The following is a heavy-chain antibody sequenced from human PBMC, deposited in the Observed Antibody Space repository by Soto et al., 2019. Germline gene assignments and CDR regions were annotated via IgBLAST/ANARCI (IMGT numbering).Heavy chain of an antibody. Sequence: GGSLRLSCAASGFTFSSHATSWVRQAPGKGLEWVSAISGSGGSTYYADSVKGRFTISRDNSKNTLYLQMNSLRAEDTAVYYCAKGQQWLNYYGMDVWGQGTTVTVSS. J-gene: IGHJ6*02. CDR2: ISGSGGST. V-gene: IGHV3-23*01. CDR3: AKGQQWLNYYGMDV. CDR1: GFTFSSHA. D-gene: IGHD6-19*01.